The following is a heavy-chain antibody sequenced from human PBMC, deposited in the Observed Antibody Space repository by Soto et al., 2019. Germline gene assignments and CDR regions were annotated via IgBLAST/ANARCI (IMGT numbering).Heavy chain of an antibody. CDR1: GGTFSSYA. D-gene: IGHD2-2*01. J-gene: IGHJ6*02. CDR2: IIPIFGTA. V-gene: IGHV1-69*01. CDR3: ARGGGRIVVVPAAKYGMDV. Sequence: QVQLVQSGAEVKKPGSSVKVSCKASGGTFSSYAISWVRQAPGQGLEWMGGIIPIFGTANYAQKFQGRVTITADESTSTAYMELSSLRSEDTAVYYCARGGGRIVVVPAAKYGMDVWGQGTTVTVSS.